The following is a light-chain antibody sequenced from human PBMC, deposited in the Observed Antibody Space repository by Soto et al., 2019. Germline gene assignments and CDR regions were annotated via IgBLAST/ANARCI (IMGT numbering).Light chain of an antibody. CDR2: AAS. V-gene: IGKV3-20*01. CDR3: HHYGDSPQA. CDR1: QSVSSTF. J-gene: IGKJ2*01. Sequence: EVVLTQSPGTLSLSPGERATLSCIASQSVSSTFLAWYQHKASQASRLLIHAASPGATVIPVRFLGSGSRTDITLTISSLEPEDSSVYFSHHYGDSPQAFGPGTKLKIK.